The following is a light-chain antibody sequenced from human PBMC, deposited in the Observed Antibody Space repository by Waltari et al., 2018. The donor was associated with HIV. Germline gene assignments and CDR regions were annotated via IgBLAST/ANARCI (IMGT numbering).Light chain of an antibody. CDR3: SSLTNSATLSVL. CDR1: NSDIGYYNH. Sequence: QFALTQPASVSGSPGQSITVSCTGTNSDIGYYNHVSWYQQHPGKAPKLIIYEVSNRPSGVSNRFSGSKSGNTASLTISGLQAEDEADYFCSSLTNSATLSVLFGGGTKLTVL. CDR2: EVS. V-gene: IGLV2-14*01. J-gene: IGLJ3*02.